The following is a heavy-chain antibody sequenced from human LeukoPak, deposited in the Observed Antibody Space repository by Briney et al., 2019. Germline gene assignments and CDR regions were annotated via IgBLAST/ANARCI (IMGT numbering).Heavy chain of an antibody. CDR3: AREIAVAVVGSGWFDP. J-gene: IGHJ5*02. CDR2: ISAYNGNT. D-gene: IGHD6-19*01. CDR1: GYRFTDYH. V-gene: IGHV1-18*01. Sequence: ASVKVSCKTSGYRFTDYHMHWVRQAPGQGLEWMGWISAYNGNTNYAQKLQGRVTMTTDTSTSTAYMELRSLRSDDTAVYYCAREIAVAVVGSGWFDPWGQGTLVTVSS.